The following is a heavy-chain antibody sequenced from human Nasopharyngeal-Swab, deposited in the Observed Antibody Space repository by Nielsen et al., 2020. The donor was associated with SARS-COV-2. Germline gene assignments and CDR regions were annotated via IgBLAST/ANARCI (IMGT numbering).Heavy chain of an antibody. D-gene: IGHD4-11*01. V-gene: IGHV3-11*04. J-gene: IGHJ4*02. CDR3: ATDGYSFGYDRGY. CDR2: IGQGGTPI. CDR1: GFPFSDFY. Sequence: GESMKISCAASGFPFSDFYMSWIRQSQGKGLEWLSYIGQGGTPIYYADSVKGRFTISRDNAKSSLFLEMNSLRVEDTALYYCATDGYSFGYDRGYWGQGTLVIVSS.